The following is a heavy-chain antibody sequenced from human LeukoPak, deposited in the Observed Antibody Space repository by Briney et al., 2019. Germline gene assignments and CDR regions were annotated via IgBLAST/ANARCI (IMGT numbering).Heavy chain of an antibody. Sequence: PGGSLRLSCAASGFTFSNYFMHWVRQAPGKGLEWVADIASDGSHTFYVESVKGRFTIFRDNSKNTLYLQMNSLGPEDTAVYFCARERQDTVIHSGAFDIWGQGTMVTVSS. D-gene: IGHD2-21*02. V-gene: IGHV3-30-3*01. CDR1: GFTFSNYF. J-gene: IGHJ3*02. CDR2: IASDGSHT. CDR3: ARERQDTVIHSGAFDI.